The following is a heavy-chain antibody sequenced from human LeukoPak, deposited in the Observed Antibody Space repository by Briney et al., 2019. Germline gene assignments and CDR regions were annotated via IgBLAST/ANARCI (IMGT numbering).Heavy chain of an antibody. CDR1: GYTFTSYD. CDR2: MNPNSGNT. D-gene: IGHD2-15*01. J-gene: IGHJ6*02. V-gene: IGHV1-8*01. CDR3: ARGGVGYCSGGSCSPGYYGMDV. Sequence: ASVKVPCKASGYTFTSYDINWVRQATGQGLEWMGWMNPNSGNTGYAQKFQGRVTMTRNTSISTAYMELSSLRSEDTAVYYSARGGVGYCSGGSCSPGYYGMDVWGQGTTVTVSS.